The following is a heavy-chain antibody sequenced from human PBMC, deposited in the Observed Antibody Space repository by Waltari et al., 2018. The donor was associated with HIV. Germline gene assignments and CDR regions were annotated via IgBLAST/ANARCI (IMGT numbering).Heavy chain of an antibody. J-gene: IGHJ3*01. CDR2: VSPKDGHT. V-gene: IGHV1-8*01. CDR1: GYTFKDHD. D-gene: IGHD3-10*01. Sequence: QVQLVQSGAEVETPGASVTVSCKASGYTFKDHDINWVRQATGRGLEWMGRVSPKDGHTVNTHRFRGRVVLTRSTSTDTAYMELANVTSEDTAIYYCARDRRYYGYWSLQYNTLGAFDLWGQGTPVTVSS. CDR3: ARDRRYYGYWSLQYNTLGAFDL.